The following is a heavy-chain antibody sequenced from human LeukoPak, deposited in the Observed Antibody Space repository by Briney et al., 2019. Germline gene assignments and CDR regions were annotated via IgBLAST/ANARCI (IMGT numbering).Heavy chain of an antibody. D-gene: IGHD3-3*01. CDR2: INPNSGGT. CDR1: GYTFTGYY. Sequence: ASVTVSCKASGYTFTGYYMHWVRQAPGQGLEWMGWINPNSGGTNYAQKFQGRVTMTRDTSISTAYMELSRLRSDDTAVYYCARGPRYYDFWSGYDDYWGQGTLVTVSS. J-gene: IGHJ4*02. V-gene: IGHV1-2*02. CDR3: ARGPRYYDFWSGYDDY.